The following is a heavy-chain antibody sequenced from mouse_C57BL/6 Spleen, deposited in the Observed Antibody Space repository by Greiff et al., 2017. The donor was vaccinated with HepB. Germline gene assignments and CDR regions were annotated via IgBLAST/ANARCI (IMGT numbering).Heavy chain of an antibody. CDR3: ARGGGYDYDWFAY. D-gene: IGHD2-4*01. Sequence: VQLQQSGAELVKPGASVKMSCKASGYTFTSYWITWVKQRPGQGLEWIGDIYPGSGSTNYNEKFKSKATLTVDTSSSTAYMQLSSLTSEDSAVYYCARGGGYDYDWFAYWGQGTLVTVSA. J-gene: IGHJ3*01. CDR2: IYPGSGST. V-gene: IGHV1-55*01. CDR1: GYTFTSYW.